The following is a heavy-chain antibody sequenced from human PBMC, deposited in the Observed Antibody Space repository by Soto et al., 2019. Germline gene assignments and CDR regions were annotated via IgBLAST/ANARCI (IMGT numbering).Heavy chain of an antibody. CDR2: SRNKAQSYTT. V-gene: IGHV3-72*01. Sequence: EVHLAESGGGLVQPGGSLRLSCAASGFTFSDHYMEWVRKAPGKGLEWVGRSRNKAQSYTTDYAASVKGRFTISREDSRNSLYLQMNSLKFDDTDVYYCASGGIYGCKGPGDYCGQGTLVIVAS. CDR1: GFTFSDHY. D-gene: IGHD3-16*01. CDR3: ASGGIYGCKGPGDY. J-gene: IGHJ4*02.